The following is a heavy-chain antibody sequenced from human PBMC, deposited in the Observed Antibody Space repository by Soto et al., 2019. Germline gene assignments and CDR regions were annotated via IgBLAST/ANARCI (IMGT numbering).Heavy chain of an antibody. CDR1: ENTFSTYL. CDR3: AGQHDRAGLVT. CDR2: HNGYNGQT. Sequence: ASVKVSCKASENTFSTYLVHWVRQVHGQGLEWMGWHNGYNGQTEYSQKFQGRVTITRDTSAKTAYLELRSLTSEDTAVYYCAGQHDRAGLVTWGRGTLVTVSS. D-gene: IGHD6-13*01. J-gene: IGHJ5*02. V-gene: IGHV1-3*01.